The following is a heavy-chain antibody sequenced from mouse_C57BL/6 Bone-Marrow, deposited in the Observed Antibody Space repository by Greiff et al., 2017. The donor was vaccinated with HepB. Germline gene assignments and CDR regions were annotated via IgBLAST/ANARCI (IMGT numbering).Heavy chain of an antibody. Sequence: QVQLQQPGAELVMPGASVKLSCKASGYTFTSYWMHWVKQRPGQGLEWIGEIDPSDSYTNYNQKFKGKSTLTVDKSSSTAYMQLSSLISEDSAVYYCARSYYGSVYFDDWGTGTTVTVSS. J-gene: IGHJ1*03. D-gene: IGHD1-1*01. CDR1: GYTFTSYW. CDR2: IDPSDSYT. V-gene: IGHV1-69*01. CDR3: ARSYYGSVYFDD.